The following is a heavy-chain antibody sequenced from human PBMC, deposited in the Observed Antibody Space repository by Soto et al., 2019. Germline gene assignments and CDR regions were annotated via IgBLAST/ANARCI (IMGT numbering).Heavy chain of an antibody. D-gene: IGHD6-19*01. CDR2: INPSGGST. CDR3: ARRGIAVAGTIFGAFDI. Sequence: VSCKASGYTFTSYYMHWVRQAPGQGLEWMGIINPSGGSTSYAQKFQGRVTMTRDTSTSTVYMELSSLRSEDTAVYYCARRGIAVAGTIFGAFDIWGQGTMVTVSS. V-gene: IGHV1-46*03. CDR1: GYTFTSYY. J-gene: IGHJ3*02.